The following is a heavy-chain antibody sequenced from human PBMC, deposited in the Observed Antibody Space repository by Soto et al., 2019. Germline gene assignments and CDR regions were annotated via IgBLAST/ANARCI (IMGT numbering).Heavy chain of an antibody. V-gene: IGHV3-21*01. CDR2: ISSSSSYI. CDR3: AREFSGWYESYFDY. J-gene: IGHJ4*02. D-gene: IGHD6-19*01. CDR1: GFTFSSYS. Sequence: EVQLVESGGGLVKPGGSLRLSCAASGFTFSSYSMNWVRQAPGKGLEWVSSISSSSSYIYYADSVKGRFTISRDNAKNSLYLQMNSLRAEDTAVYYCAREFSGWYESYFDYWGQGTLVTVSS.